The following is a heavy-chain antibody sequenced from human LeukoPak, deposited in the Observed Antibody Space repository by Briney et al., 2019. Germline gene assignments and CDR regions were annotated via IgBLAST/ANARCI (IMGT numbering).Heavy chain of an antibody. CDR2: ISSSSSYI. CDR3: ARGLWSHFDY. J-gene: IGHJ4*02. D-gene: IGHD3-10*01. V-gene: IGHV3-21*01. CDR1: GFTFGSYS. Sequence: PGGSLRLSCAASGFTFGSYSMNWVRQAPGKGLEWVSSISSSSSYIYYADSVKGRFTISRDNAKNSLYLQMNSLRAEDTAVYYCARGLWSHFDYWGQGTLVTVSS.